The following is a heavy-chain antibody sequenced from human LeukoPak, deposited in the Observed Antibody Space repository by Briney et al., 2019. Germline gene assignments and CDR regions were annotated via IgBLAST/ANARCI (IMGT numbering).Heavy chain of an antibody. D-gene: IGHD3-22*01. Sequence: GGSLRLSCAASGFTFSSYGMHWVRQAPGKGLEWVAFIRYDGSTKYYADSVKGRFTISRDNSKNTLYLQMNSLRTEDTAVYYCVRDWGYDSSGYWQKYFDTWGQGTLVTVSS. CDR1: GFTFSSYG. V-gene: IGHV3-30*02. CDR2: IRYDGSTK. CDR3: VRDWGYDSSGYWQKYFDT. J-gene: IGHJ4*02.